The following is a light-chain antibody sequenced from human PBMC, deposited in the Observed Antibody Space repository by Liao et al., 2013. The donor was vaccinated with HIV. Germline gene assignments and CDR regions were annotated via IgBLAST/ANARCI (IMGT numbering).Light chain of an antibody. CDR1: KLGDKY. CDR2: QDS. V-gene: IGLV3-1*01. Sequence: YELTQPPSVSVSPGQTASITCSGDKLGDKYACWYQQKPGQSPVLVIYQDSKRPSGIPERFSGSNSGNTATLTISGTQAMDEADYYCQAWDITTGVFGGGTNLTVL. J-gene: IGLJ2*01. CDR3: QAWDITTGV.